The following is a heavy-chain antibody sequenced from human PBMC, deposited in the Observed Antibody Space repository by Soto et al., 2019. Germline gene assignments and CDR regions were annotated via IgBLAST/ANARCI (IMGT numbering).Heavy chain of an antibody. CDR2: ISYDGSNK. Sequence: QVQLVESGGGVVQPGRSLRLSCAASGFTFSSYGMHWVRQAPGKGLEWVAVISYDGSNKYYADSVKGRFTISRDNSKNTRYLRMNSLRAEDTAVYYCAKNAGYSSGWTVAYWGQGSLVTVSS. J-gene: IGHJ4*02. D-gene: IGHD6-19*01. CDR1: GFTFSSYG. V-gene: IGHV3-30*18. CDR3: AKNAGYSSGWTVAY.